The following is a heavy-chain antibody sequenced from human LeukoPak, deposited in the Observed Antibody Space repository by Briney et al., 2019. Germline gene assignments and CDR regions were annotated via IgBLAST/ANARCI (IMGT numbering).Heavy chain of an antibody. D-gene: IGHD6-13*01. Sequence: ASVKVSCKASGYTFTGYYMHWVRQAPGQGLEWMGRINPNSGGTNYAQKFQGRVTMTRDTSISTAYMELSRLRSDDTAVYYCAREEAAAACLDPWGQGTLVTVSS. CDR2: INPNSGGT. CDR1: GYTFTGYY. V-gene: IGHV1-2*06. J-gene: IGHJ5*02. CDR3: AREEAAAACLDP.